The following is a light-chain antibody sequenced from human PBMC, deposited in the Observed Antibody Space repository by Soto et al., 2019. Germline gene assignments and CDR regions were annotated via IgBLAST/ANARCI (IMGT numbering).Light chain of an antibody. CDR1: QSASSN. J-gene: IGKJ1*01. CDR2: GAS. CDR3: LQHNHWPPWP. Sequence: EVVITQSPVSLSLSPGGRATPSCMARQSASSNLAYYKQKTCQAPRLLIYGASTRANGIPARLGGSGYGTEYTLTISSLQSEDIATYYCLQHNHWPPWPFGQGTKVDIK. V-gene: IGKV3-15*01.